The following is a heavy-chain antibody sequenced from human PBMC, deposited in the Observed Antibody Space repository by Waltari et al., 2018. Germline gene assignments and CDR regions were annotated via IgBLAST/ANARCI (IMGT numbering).Heavy chain of an antibody. CDR3: ARDGVGAPFDY. CDR1: GFTFSSYS. Sequence: EVQLVESGGGLVQPGGSLRLSCAASGFTFSSYSLNWVRQAPGKGLEWVSYISSSSSTIYYADSVKGRFTISRDNAKNSLYLQMNSLRAEDTAVYYCARDGVGAPFDYWGQGTLVTVSS. D-gene: IGHD1-26*01. J-gene: IGHJ4*02. CDR2: ISSSSSTI. V-gene: IGHV3-48*04.